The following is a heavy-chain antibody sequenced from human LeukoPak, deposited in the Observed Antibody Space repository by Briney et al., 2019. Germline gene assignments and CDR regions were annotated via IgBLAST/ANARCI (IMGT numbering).Heavy chain of an antibody. V-gene: IGHV4-39*01. CDR3: ARSATRTVSHVDC. CDR1: GGSISSSSYY. D-gene: IGHD4-17*01. CDR2: IYYSGST. Sequence: PSQTLSLTCTVSGGSISSSSYYWGWIRQLPGKGLEWIGSIYYSGSTYYNPSLKSRVTISVDTSKNQFSLKLSSVTAADTAVYYCARSATRTVSHVDCWGQGTVVTVSS. J-gene: IGHJ4*02.